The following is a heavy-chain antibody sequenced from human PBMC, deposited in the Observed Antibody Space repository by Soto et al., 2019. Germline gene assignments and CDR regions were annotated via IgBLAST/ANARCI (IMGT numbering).Heavy chain of an antibody. J-gene: IGHJ4*02. D-gene: IGHD2-8*01. CDR3: AADATAWQQMVPSDY. Sequence: QRQLEQAGPEVKKPGTSVKVSCKASGFTFTSSAFQWVRQARGQRLAWIGWIAVGSGYTNYAQRFQDRVTLTRDMSTATTYMELSRLTSEDTAIYYCAADATAWQQMVPSDYWGQGTLVTVSS. CDR1: GFTFTSSA. V-gene: IGHV1-58*01. CDR2: IAVGSGYT.